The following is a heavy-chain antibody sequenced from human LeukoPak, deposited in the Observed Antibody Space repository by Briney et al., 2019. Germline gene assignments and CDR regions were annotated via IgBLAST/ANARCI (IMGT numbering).Heavy chain of an antibody. D-gene: IGHD6-13*01. V-gene: IGHV4-59*01. CDR2: IYYSGST. CDR3: ARDDSSSWLRYFDL. CDR1: GGSIRSYY. Sequence: SETLSLTCTVSGGSIRSYYWNWIRQPPGKGLEWIGYIYYSGSTNYNPSLKSRVTISVDTSKNQVSLKLSSVTAADTAVYYCARDDSSSWLRYFDLWGRGTLVTVSS. J-gene: IGHJ2*01.